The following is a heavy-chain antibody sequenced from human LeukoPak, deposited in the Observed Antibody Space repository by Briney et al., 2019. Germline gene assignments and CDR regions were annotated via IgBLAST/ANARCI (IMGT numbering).Heavy chain of an antibody. CDR2: ISYDGSKK. CDR1: GYTFSSYA. CDR3: TRCITRVRGLEDAFDI. Sequence: PGRSLRLSCVASGYTFSSYAIRGVRDAPGGGGEWVADISYDGSKKHYADSARGRFTISRDNSKNTLYLQMNNLRAEDTAVYYCTRCITRVRGLEDAFDIWGQGTLVTVSS. J-gene: IGHJ4*02. D-gene: IGHD3-10*01. V-gene: IGHV3-30*04.